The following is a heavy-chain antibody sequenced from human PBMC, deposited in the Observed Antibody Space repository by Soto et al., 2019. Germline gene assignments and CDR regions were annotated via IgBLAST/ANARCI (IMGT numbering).Heavy chain of an antibody. J-gene: IGHJ6*02. CDR1: GFTFSSYG. Sequence: GGSLRLSCAASGFTFSSYGMHWVRQGPGKGLEWVAIVLYDGSDTYYADSVKCRFTISRDNSKNTLYLQMNSLRAEDTAVYYCAKMDAQYGLDVWGQGTTVTVSS. CDR3: AKMDAQYGLDV. CDR2: VLYDGSDT. V-gene: IGHV3-30*18.